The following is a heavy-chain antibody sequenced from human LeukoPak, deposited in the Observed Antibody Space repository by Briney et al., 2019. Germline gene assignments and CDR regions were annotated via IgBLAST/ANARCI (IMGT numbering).Heavy chain of an antibody. Sequence: SETLSLTCTVSGGSISNSNYYWGWIRQPPGKGLEWIGSIYYSGSTHYNASLKSRVTISVDTSKNQFSLKLNSVTAADTAVYYCARDGTYYYDSSGKLPFDYWGQGTLVTVSS. CDR2: IYYSGST. J-gene: IGHJ4*02. CDR1: GGSISNSNYY. D-gene: IGHD3-22*01. V-gene: IGHV4-39*07. CDR3: ARDGTYYYDSSGKLPFDY.